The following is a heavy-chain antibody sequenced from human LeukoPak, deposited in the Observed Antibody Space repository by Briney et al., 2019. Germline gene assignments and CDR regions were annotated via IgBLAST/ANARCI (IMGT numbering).Heavy chain of an antibody. CDR3: ARDPPMYYDFWSGYFIFDY. CDR1: GDMFSNFT. CDR2: IIPFFGTT. V-gene: IGHV1-69*05. D-gene: IGHD3-3*01. Sequence: GASVKVSCKSSGDMFSNFTISWVRQAPGQGLEWMGRIIPFFGTTNYALKFQGRVSITTDGSTSTAYMELRSLRSDDTAVYYCARDPPMYYDFWSGYFIFDYWGQGTLVTVSS. J-gene: IGHJ4*02.